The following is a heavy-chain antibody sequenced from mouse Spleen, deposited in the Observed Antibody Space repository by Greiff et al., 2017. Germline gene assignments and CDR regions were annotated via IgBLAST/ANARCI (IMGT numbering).Heavy chain of an antibody. CDR2: ISSGSSTI. CDR3: ARTGLVYYYAMDY. CDR1: GFTFSDYG. V-gene: IGHV5-17*01. J-gene: IGHJ4*01. Sequence: DVKLVESGGGLVKPGGSLKLSCAASGFTFSDYGMHWVRQAPEKGLEWVAYISSGSSTIYYADTVKGRFTISRDNAKNTLFLQMTSLRSEDTAMYYCARTGLVYYYAMDYWGQGTSVTVSS. D-gene: IGHD3-3*01.